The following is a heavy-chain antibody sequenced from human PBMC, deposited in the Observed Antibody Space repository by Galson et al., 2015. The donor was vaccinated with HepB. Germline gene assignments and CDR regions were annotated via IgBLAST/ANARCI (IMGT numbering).Heavy chain of an antibody. J-gene: IGHJ4*02. D-gene: IGHD6-19*01. Sequence: QSGAEVKKPGESLEISCKGSGYSFTSYWISWVRQMPGKGLEWMGRIDPSDSYTNYSPSFQGHVTISADKSISTAYLQWSSLKASDTAMYYCARHENLEQWLVLLDYWGQGTLVTVSS. CDR3: ARHENLEQWLVLLDY. CDR2: IDPSDSYT. V-gene: IGHV5-10-1*01. CDR1: GYSFTSYW.